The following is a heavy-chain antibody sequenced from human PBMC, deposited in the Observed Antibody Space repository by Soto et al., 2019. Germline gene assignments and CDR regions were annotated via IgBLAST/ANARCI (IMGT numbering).Heavy chain of an antibody. J-gene: IGHJ6*03. CDR2: ISYDGSNK. CDR3: AKNYSGYDWGPEEVFGYCMDV. D-gene: IGHD5-12*01. Sequence: QVQLVESGGGVVQPGRSLRLSCAASGFTFSSYGMHWVRQAPGKGLEWVAVISYDGSNKYYADSVKGRFTISRDISKNPLYLQMNSLRAEDTEVYYCAKNYSGYDWGPEEVFGYCMDVWGKGPTVTVSS. CDR1: GFTFSSYG. V-gene: IGHV3-30*18.